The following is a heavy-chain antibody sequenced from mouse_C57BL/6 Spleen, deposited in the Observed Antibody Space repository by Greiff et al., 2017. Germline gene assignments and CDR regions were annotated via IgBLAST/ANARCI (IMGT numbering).Heavy chain of an antibody. CDR3: ARSGIYYGYDEGFAY. CDR2: IHPNSGST. V-gene: IGHV1-64*01. Sequence: VQLQQPGAELVKPGASVKLSCKASGYTFTSYWMHWVKQRPGQGLEWIGMIHPNSGSTNYNEKFKSKATLTVDKSSSTAYMQLSSLTSEDSAVYYCARSGIYYGYDEGFAYWGQGTLVTVSA. CDR1: GYTFTSYW. J-gene: IGHJ3*01. D-gene: IGHD2-2*01.